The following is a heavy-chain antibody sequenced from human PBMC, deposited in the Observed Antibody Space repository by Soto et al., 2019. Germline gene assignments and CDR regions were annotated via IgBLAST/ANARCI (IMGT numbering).Heavy chain of an antibody. D-gene: IGHD2-15*01. V-gene: IGHV1-2*02. CDR1: GYTFTGYY. J-gene: IGHJ5*02. CDR2: INPNSGGT. Sequence: ASVKVSCKASGYTFTGYYMHWVRQAPGQGLEWMGWINPNSGGTNYAQKFQGRVTMTRDTSISTAYMELSRLRSDDTAVYYCARDPRYCSGGSCYRLWNWFDPWGQGTLVTVSS. CDR3: ARDPRYCSGGSCYRLWNWFDP.